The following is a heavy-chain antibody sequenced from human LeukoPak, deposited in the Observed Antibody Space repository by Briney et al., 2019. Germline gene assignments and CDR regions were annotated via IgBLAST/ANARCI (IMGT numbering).Heavy chain of an antibody. D-gene: IGHD5-24*01. CDR3: ARDMAGFDY. J-gene: IGHJ4*02. Sequence: GRSLTLSCAASGFTFSSYAMHWVRQAPGKGLEWVAVISYDGSNKYYADSVKGRFTISRDNSKNTLYLQMNSLRAEDTAVYYCARDMAGFDYWGQGTLVTVSS. CDR2: ISYDGSNK. CDR1: GFTFSSYA. V-gene: IGHV3-30-3*01.